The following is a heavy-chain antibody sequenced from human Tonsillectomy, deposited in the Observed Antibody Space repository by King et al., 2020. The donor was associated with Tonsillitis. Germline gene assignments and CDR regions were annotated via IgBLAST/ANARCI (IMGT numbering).Heavy chain of an antibody. V-gene: IGHV3-74*01. CDR3: ARSWDGQWELHFDY. CDR2: INSDGSST. Sequence: VQLVESGGGLVQPGGSLRLSCAASGFTFSSYWMHWVRQAPGKGLVWGSRINSDGSSTSYADSVKGRFTISRDNAKNTLYLQMNSLRAEDTAVYYCARSWDGQWELHFDYWGQGTLVTVSS. D-gene: IGHD1-26*01. J-gene: IGHJ4*02. CDR1: GFTFSSYW.